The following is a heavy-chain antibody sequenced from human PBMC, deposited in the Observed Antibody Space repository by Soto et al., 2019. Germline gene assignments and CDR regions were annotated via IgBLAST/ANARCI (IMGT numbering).Heavy chain of an antibody. CDR1: GFTFADYA. D-gene: IGHD3-22*01. J-gene: IGHJ5*02. CDR2: INADGSEK. CDR3: ANAKFYYDSSPYDA. V-gene: IGHV3-43*02. Sequence: VQMVESGGGVVHPGGSLRLSCAVFGFTFADYAVHWVRQSAGKGLEWVSFINADGSEKYYADSVRGRFTISRDNSKYSFYLQMNRLRLEDTAMYYCANAKFYYDSSPYDAWRQGTLVTVSS.